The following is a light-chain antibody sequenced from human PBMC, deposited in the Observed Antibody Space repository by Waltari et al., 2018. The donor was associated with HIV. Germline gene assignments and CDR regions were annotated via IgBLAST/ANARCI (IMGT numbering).Light chain of an antibody. CDR3: CSYSTGASLYV. V-gene: IGLV2-23*02. Sequence: QSALTQPASVSGSPGQSITISCTGTNSDVGSYKLVSWYQQRPGKAPKVMIYEVNKRPSGVSDRFSGSKSGNTASLIISGLQAEDEGDYYCCSYSTGASLYVFGTGTKVTVL. CDR2: EVN. CDR1: NSDVGSYKL. J-gene: IGLJ1*01.